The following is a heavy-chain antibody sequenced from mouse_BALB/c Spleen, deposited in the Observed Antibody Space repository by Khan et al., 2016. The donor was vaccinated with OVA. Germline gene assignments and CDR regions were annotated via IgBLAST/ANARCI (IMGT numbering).Heavy chain of an antibody. J-gene: IGHJ2*01. V-gene: IGHV3-2*02. CDR1: GYSITSDYA. CDR3: ARVYGGDFDY. CDR2: ISYSGNT. D-gene: IGHD1-1*01. Sequence: EVQLQESGPGLVKPSQSLSLTCTVTGYSITSDYAWNWIRQFPGNKLEWMGFISYSGNTTYNPSLKSRISITRDTSNNQFFLQLNSVTTEDTARYYCARVYGGDFDYWGQGTTLTVSS.